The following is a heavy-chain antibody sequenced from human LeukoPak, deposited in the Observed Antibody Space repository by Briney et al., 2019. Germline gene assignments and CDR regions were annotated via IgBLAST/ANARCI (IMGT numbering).Heavy chain of an antibody. J-gene: IGHJ3*02. CDR2: IYSGGNT. CDR3: ARCFDI. Sequence: PGGSLRLSCAASGFTVSSNCMTWVRQAPGKGLEWVSVIYSGGNTKYADSVKGRFIISRDNSKNTLYLQMNSLRAEDTAVYYCARCFDIWGQGTMVTVSS. CDR1: GFTVSSNC. V-gene: IGHV3-53*01.